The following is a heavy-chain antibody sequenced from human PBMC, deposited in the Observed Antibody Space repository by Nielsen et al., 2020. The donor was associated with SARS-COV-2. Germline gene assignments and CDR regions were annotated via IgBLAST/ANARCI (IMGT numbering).Heavy chain of an antibody. CDR1: GFTVSSNY. CDR3: AKTYYDFWSGYGFYYYYYYMDV. D-gene: IGHD3-3*01. V-gene: IGHV3-53*05. CDR2: IYSGGST. Sequence: GESLKISCAASGFTVSSNYMSWVRQAPGKGLEWVSVIYSGGSTYYADSVKGRFTISRDNSKNTLYLQMNSLRAEDTALYYCAKTYYDFWSGYGFYYYYYYMDVWGKGTTVTVSS. J-gene: IGHJ6*03.